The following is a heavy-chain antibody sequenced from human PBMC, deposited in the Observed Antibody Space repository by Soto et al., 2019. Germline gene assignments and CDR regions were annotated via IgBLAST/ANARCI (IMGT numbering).Heavy chain of an antibody. D-gene: IGHD3-10*01. Sequence: QVLLVQSGSEVKKPGASMKVSCQTSGYTFSDFALTWVRQVPDKGLEWLGWISPYTGKTNYAQRVHDRVALTTDTSTRTAYLELRSLTYDDTAVYYCARDQRYYGSGYYYSDSWGQGTLVTVSS. CDR2: ISPYTGKT. V-gene: IGHV1-18*04. CDR1: GYTFSDFA. CDR3: ARDQRYYGSGYYYSDS. J-gene: IGHJ1*01.